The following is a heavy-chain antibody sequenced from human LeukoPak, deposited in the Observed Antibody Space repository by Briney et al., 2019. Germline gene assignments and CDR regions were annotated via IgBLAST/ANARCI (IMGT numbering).Heavy chain of an antibody. Sequence: PSETLSLTCAVYGGSFSGYYWSWIRQPPGKGLEWIGEINHSGSTNYNPSLKSRVTISVDTSKNQFSLKLSSVTAADTAVYYCATGSLGDPIQGNWFDPWGQGTLVTVPS. CDR1: GGSFSGYY. J-gene: IGHJ5*02. V-gene: IGHV4-34*01. CDR3: ATGSLGDPIQGNWFDP. CDR2: INHSGST. D-gene: IGHD3-16*01.